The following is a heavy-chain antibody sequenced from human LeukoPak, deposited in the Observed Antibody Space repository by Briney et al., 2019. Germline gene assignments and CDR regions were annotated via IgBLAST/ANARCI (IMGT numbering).Heavy chain of an antibody. CDR1: GVSFSGYY. V-gene: IGHV4-34*01. J-gene: IGHJ3*02. Sequence: PAETLSLTCAVYGVSFSGYYWGWIRQPPGKGLEWIGSIHYSGSAYYSASLKSRVTISVDTSKNQYSLKLSSVSASDTAVFYCARGLYSSSWSAFDIWGQGTMLTVSS. D-gene: IGHD6-13*01. CDR3: ARGLYSSSWSAFDI. CDR2: IHYSGSA.